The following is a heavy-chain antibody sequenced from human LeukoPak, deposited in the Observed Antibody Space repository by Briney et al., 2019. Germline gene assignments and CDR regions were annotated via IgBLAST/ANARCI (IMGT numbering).Heavy chain of an antibody. J-gene: IGHJ4*02. CDR1: GYTFTSYY. CDR3: ARDHLGYYDFWSGLLGDYFDY. V-gene: IGHV1-46*03. CDR2: IKPSGGST. D-gene: IGHD3-3*01. Sequence: GASVKVSCKASGYTFTSYYMHWVRQAPGQGLEWMGIIKPSGGSTSYAQKFQGRVTMTRDTSTSTVYMELSSLRSEDTAVYYCARDHLGYYDFWSGLLGDYFDYWGQGTLVTVSS.